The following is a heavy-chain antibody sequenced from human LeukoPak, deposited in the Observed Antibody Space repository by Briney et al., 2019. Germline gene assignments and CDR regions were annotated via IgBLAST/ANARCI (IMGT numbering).Heavy chain of an antibody. CDR2: VHTSEST. CDR3: ARHSMYYDFWSGYWHGMDV. Sequence: SETLSLTCTVSGGSISGYYWSWIRQSAGKGLEWIGRVHTSESTSYNPSLKSRVTVSVDTSKNQFSLKLSSVTAADTAVYYCARHSMYYDFWSGYWHGMDVWGQGTTVTVSS. V-gene: IGHV4-4*07. J-gene: IGHJ6*02. D-gene: IGHD3-3*01. CDR1: GGSISGYY.